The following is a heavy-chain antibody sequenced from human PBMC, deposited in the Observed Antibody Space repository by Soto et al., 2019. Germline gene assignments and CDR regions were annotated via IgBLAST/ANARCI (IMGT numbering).Heavy chain of an antibody. J-gene: IGHJ6*02. CDR1: GGTFSSYA. CDR3: ARAAIGAGYYYGMDV. CDR2: IIPIFGTA. D-gene: IGHD3-16*01. Sequence: GSSVEVSCKASGGTFSSYAISWVRQAPRQGLEWMGGIIPIFGTANYPHKFKGIVTITADESTSTAYMELSSLRSEDTAVYYCARAAIGAGYYYGMDVWGQGTTVTVSS. V-gene: IGHV1-69*13.